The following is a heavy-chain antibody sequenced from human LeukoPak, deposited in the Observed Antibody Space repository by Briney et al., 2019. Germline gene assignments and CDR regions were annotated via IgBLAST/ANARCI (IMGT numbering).Heavy chain of an antibody. Sequence: GGSLRLSCAASGFTFSRYEMNWVRQAPGKGLEWVSYISRSGDTIYFADSVKGRFTISRDNAKNSLFLQMNSLRADDTAVYYCARDRSFYDILTGYYTHNWFDTWGQGTLVTVSS. J-gene: IGHJ5*02. V-gene: IGHV3-48*03. CDR3: ARDRSFYDILTGYYTHNWFDT. CDR2: ISRSGDTI. CDR1: GFTFSRYE. D-gene: IGHD3-9*01.